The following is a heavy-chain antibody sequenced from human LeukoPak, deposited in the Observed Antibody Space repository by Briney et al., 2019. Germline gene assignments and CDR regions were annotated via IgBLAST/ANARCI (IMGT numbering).Heavy chain of an antibody. CDR1: GFTFSDHA. CDR2: INGNGGGS. J-gene: IGHJ4*02. CDR3: ARASFQRWLQLGGD. V-gene: IGHV3-23*01. D-gene: IGHD5-24*01. Sequence: GGSLRLSCAASGFTFSDHAMSWVRQAPAKGLEWVSSINGNGGGSYYIDSVKGRFTISRDNAKNSLFLQMNSLRDEDTAVYYCARASFQRWLQLGGDWGQGTLVTVSS.